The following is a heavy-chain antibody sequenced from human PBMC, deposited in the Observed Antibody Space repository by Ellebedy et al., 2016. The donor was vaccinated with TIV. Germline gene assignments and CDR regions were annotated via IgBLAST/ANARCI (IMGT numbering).Heavy chain of an antibody. CDR3: AGGYGGYYRY. Sequence: MPSETLSLTCDVSGGTFSGYYWSRIRQPPGKGLEWVGEISHTGSTNYSPSLKSRVTISLDPSKNQFSLNVTSVTAADPAVYYCAGGYGGYYRYWGQGTPVTVSS. D-gene: IGHD1-26*01. CDR1: GGTFSGYY. V-gene: IGHV4-34*01. J-gene: IGHJ4*02. CDR2: ISHTGST.